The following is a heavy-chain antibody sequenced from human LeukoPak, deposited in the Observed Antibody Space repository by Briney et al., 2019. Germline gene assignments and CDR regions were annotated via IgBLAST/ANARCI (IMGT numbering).Heavy chain of an antibody. CDR1: GFTFSSYA. V-gene: IGHV3-23*01. Sequence: GGSLRLSCAASGFTFSSYAMSWVRQAPGEGLEWVSAISGSGDSSYFADSVKDRFTISRDNSKNTLFLQMNSLRAEDTAVYYCAKDLRNIVVVRAAPGFGFDIWGQGTMVTVSS. D-gene: IGHD2-2*01. CDR2: ISGSGDSS. J-gene: IGHJ3*02. CDR3: AKDLRNIVVVRAAPGFGFDI.